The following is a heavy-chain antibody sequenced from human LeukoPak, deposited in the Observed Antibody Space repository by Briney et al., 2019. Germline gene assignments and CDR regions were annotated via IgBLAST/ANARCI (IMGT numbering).Heavy chain of an antibody. CDR2: IKEDGTRK. V-gene: IGHV3-7*03. Sequence: GGSLRLSCAASGFTFSSHWMTWVRQAPGKGLEWVANIKEDGTRKNYMDSVKGRFTISRDNAKNSLYLQMSGLRAEDTAVYYCAKVPYDYWGQGTLVTVSS. J-gene: IGHJ4*02. CDR3: AKVPYDY. CDR1: GFTFSSHW.